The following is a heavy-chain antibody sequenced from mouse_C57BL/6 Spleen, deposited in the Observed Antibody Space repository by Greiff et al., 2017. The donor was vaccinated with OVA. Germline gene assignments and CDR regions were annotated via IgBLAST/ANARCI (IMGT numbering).Heavy chain of an antibody. CDR2: ISYDGSN. D-gene: IGHD1-1*01. CDR1: GYSITSGYY. CDR3: AREFITTVVATGDAMDY. Sequence: VQLQQSGPGLVKPSQSLSLTCSVTGYSITSGYYWNWIRQFPGNKLEWMGYISYDGSNNYNPSLKNRISITRDTSKNQFFLKLNSVTTEDTATYYCAREFITTVVATGDAMDYWGQGTSVTVSS. V-gene: IGHV3-6*01. J-gene: IGHJ4*01.